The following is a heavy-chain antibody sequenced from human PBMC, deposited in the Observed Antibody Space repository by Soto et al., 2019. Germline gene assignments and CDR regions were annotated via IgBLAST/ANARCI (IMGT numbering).Heavy chain of an antibody. J-gene: IGHJ4*02. CDR3: ARDLGEYDILTGYYKSGLWYFDY. Sequence: GGSLRLSCAAPGFTFSSYSMNWVRQAPGKGLEWVSSISSSSSYIYYADSVKGRFTISRDNSKNSLCLQMNSLRAEDTAVYYCARDLGEYDILTGYYKSGLWYFDYWGQGTLVTVSS. CDR1: GFTFSSYS. D-gene: IGHD3-9*01. V-gene: IGHV3-21*01. CDR2: ISSSSSYI.